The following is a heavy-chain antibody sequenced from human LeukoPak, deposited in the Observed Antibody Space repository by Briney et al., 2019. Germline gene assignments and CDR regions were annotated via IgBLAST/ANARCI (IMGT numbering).Heavy chain of an antibody. J-gene: IGHJ5*02. CDR1: GDDFPTSW. V-gene: IGHV5-51*01. CDR2: IFPEDSDT. Sequence: GESLKISCQVSGDDFPTSWIGWVRQVPGKGLDWMGIIFPEDSDTRYSPSFQGHVTFSADRSTNTAYLHWDSLRASDTAIYFCARHALPRYASTQPFGAWGQGPLVTVSS. CDR3: ARHALPRYASTQPFGA. D-gene: IGHD2-2*01.